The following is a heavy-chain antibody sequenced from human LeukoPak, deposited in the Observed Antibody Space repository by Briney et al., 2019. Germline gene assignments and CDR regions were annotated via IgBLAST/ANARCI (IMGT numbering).Heavy chain of an antibody. CDR3: AREQGYSSSWYTGYYYYYMDV. D-gene: IGHD6-13*01. CDR1: GFTFSSYG. J-gene: IGHJ6*03. V-gene: IGHV3-7*01. Sequence: GGSLRLSCAASGFTFSSYGMHWVRQAPGKGLEWVANIKQDGSEKYYVDSVKGRFTISRDNAKNSLYLQMNSLRAEDTAVYYCAREQGYSSSWYTGYYYYYMDVWGKGTTVTVSS. CDR2: IKQDGSEK.